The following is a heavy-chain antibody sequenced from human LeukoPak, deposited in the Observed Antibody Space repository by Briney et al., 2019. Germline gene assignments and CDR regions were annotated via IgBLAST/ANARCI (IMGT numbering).Heavy chain of an antibody. Sequence: GGSLRLSCAASGFTFSNYWMGWVRRAPGKGLEWLANIKPDGGDKYYADSVKGRFTISRDNAKNSLSLETNNLRVEDTAVYYCARHGLYSSSWFTADPWGQGTLVTVSS. J-gene: IGHJ5*02. CDR1: GFTFSNYW. D-gene: IGHD6-13*01. CDR3: ARHGLYSSSWFTADP. CDR2: IKPDGGDK. V-gene: IGHV3-7*01.